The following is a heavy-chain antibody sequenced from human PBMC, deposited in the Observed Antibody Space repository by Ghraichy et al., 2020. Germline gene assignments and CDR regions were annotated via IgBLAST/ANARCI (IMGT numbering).Heavy chain of an antibody. V-gene: IGHV3-23*01. Sequence: ETLSLTCAASGFTFSDYAMAWVRQAPGKGLEWVSAISGSGGTALYADSLKGRFTISRDNSKNTLYLQMHSQGVEDTALYYCAKAGYCTGDGCPAYYFYGMDVWGQGTTVTVSS. CDR1: GFTFSDYA. D-gene: IGHD2-8*02. J-gene: IGHJ6*02. CDR3: AKAGYCTGDGCPAYYFYGMDV. CDR2: ISGSGGTA.